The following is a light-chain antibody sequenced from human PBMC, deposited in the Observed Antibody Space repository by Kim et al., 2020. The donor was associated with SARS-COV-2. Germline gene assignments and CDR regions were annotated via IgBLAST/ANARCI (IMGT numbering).Light chain of an antibody. CDR3: QSADSSGTYWV. Sequence: SYELTQPPSVSASPGQTARITCSGDALPKQYAYWYQQKPGQAPVLVIYKDSERPSGIPERFSGPSSGTTVTLTISGVQAEDEADYYCQSADSSGTYWVFGGGTQLTVL. J-gene: IGLJ3*02. CDR1: ALPKQY. V-gene: IGLV3-25*03. CDR2: KDS.